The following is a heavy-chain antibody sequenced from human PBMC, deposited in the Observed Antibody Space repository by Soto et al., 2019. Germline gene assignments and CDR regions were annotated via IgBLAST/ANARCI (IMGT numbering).Heavy chain of an antibody. D-gene: IGHD1-26*01. CDR2: INAGNGNT. CDR3: ARQMSGGLFDP. J-gene: IGHJ5*02. Sequence: QVQLVQSGAEVKKPGASVKVSCKASGYTFTSYAMHWVRQAPGQRLEWMGWINAGNGNTKYSQKFQGRVTITRDTSASTAYMELSSLRSEDTAVYSCARQMSGGLFDPWGQGPLVTVSS. V-gene: IGHV1-3*01. CDR1: GYTFTSYA.